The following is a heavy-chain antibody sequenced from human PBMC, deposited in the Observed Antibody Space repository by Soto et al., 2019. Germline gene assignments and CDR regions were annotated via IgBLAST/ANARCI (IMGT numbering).Heavy chain of an antibody. V-gene: IGHV1-46*01. CDR3: ARRGNGYCSSTSCPYGMDV. D-gene: IGHD2-2*01. CDR2: INPSGGST. J-gene: IGHJ6*02. CDR1: GYTFTSYY. Sequence: ASVKVSCKASGYTFTSYYMHWVRQAPGQGLEWMGIINPSGGSTSYAQKFQGRVTMTRDTSTSTVYMELSSLRSGDTAVYYCARRGNGYCSSTSCPYGMDVWGQGTTVTVSS.